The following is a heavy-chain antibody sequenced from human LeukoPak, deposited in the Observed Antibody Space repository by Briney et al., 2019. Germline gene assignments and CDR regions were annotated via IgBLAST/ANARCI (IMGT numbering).Heavy chain of an antibody. CDR1: TGSISSSGYY. J-gene: IGHJ6*02. D-gene: IGHD4-17*01. CDR3: ARLNGDYGYYGMDV. Sequence: SETLSLTCTVSTGSISSSGYYRGWIRQPPGKGLEWIGSIYYSGSTYYNPSLKSRVTISVDTSKNQFSLKLNSVTAADTAVYYCARLNGDYGYYGMDVWGQGTTVTVSS. V-gene: IGHV4-39*01. CDR2: IYYSGST.